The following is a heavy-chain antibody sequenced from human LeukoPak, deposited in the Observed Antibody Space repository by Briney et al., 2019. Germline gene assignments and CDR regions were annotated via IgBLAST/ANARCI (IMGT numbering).Heavy chain of an antibody. CDR1: GYTFTGYY. V-gene: IGHV1-2*02. D-gene: IGHD3-3*01. CDR3: ARAPYDFWSGYYTEGIDY. Sequence: ASVKVSCTASGYTFTGYYMHWVRQAPGPGLEWMGWINPNSGGTNYAQKFQGRVTMTRDTSISTAYMELSRLRSDDTAVYYCARAPYDFWSGYYTEGIDYWGQGTLVTVSS. J-gene: IGHJ4*02. CDR2: INPNSGGT.